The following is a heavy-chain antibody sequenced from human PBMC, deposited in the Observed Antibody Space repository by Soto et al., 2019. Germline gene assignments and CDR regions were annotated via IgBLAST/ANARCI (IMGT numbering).Heavy chain of an antibody. V-gene: IGHV3-73*01. D-gene: IGHD6-6*01. CDR2: IRSKANSYAT. J-gene: IGHJ4*02. CDR3: TRPTGIAARPWSDY. CDR1: GFTFSGSA. Sequence: GGSLRLSCAASGFTFSGSAMHWVRQASGKGLEWVGRIRSKANSYATAYAASVKGRFTISRDDSKNTAYLQMNSLKTEDTAVYYCTRPTGIAARPWSDYWGQGTLVTVSS.